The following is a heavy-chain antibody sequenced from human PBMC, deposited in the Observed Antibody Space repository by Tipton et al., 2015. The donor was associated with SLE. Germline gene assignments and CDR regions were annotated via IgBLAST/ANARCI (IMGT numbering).Heavy chain of an antibody. D-gene: IGHD4-17*01. J-gene: IGHJ3*02. CDR3: ATSTWVYGDYRAFDS. CDR2: IYPDDSDT. V-gene: IGHV5-51*03. Sequence: QLVQSGGEVKKPGESLKISCQGSGYRFNKYWVGWVRQTPEKGLEWMGIIYPDDSDTRYSQSFQGQVTISADKSINTAYLQWTSLKASDTAIYYCATSTWVYGDYRAFDSWGQGTMVTVSS. CDR1: GYRFNKYW.